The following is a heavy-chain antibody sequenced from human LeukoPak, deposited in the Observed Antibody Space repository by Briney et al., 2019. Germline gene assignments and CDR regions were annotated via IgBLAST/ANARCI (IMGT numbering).Heavy chain of an antibody. CDR3: ARDYYDFWSGYYNGYYYGMDV. V-gene: IGHV3-48*03. J-gene: IGHJ6*02. CDR1: GFTFSSYE. CDR2: ISSSGSTI. D-gene: IGHD3-3*01. Sequence: GGSLRLSCAASGFTFSSYEMKWVRQAPGKGLEGGSYISSSGSTIYYADSVKGRFNISRDNGKNSVYLQMNSLRAEDTAVYYCARDYYDFWSGYYNGYYYGMDVWGQGTTVTVSS.